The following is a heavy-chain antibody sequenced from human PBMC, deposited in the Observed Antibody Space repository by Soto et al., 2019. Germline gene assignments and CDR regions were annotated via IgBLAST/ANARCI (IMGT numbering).Heavy chain of an antibody. V-gene: IGHV4-34*01. D-gene: IGHD3-3*01. CDR1: GGSLRVYY. CDR2: MNHSGST. Sequence: SETLSLTCGGYGGSLRVYYWSGSRQSPGKGLEWIGEMNHSGSTNYNPSFKSRVTISVDTSKNQFSVKLTSVTAADTAVYYCALIPLRFSPFSSSMDVWGGGTTLTVS. CDR3: ALIPLRFSPFSSSMDV. J-gene: IGHJ6*03.